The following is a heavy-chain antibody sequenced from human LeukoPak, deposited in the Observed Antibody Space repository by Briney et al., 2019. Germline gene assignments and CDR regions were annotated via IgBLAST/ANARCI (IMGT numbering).Heavy chain of an antibody. V-gene: IGHV3-33*01. J-gene: IGHJ6*02. D-gene: IGHD3-22*01. CDR2: IWYDGSNK. Sequence: GGSLRLSCAASGFTFSSYGMHWVRQAPGKGLEWVAAIWYDGSNKYYADSVKGRFTISRDNSKNTLYLQMNSLRAEDTAVYYCARDYTGSSGYYSSYYYYGMDVSGQGTTVTVSS. CDR3: ARDYTGSSGYYSSYYYYGMDV. CDR1: GFTFSSYG.